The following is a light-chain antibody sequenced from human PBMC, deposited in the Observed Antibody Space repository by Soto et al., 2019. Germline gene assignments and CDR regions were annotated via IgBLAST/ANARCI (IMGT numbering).Light chain of an antibody. J-gene: IGKJ1*01. V-gene: IGKV3-11*01. CDR2: DES. CDR1: QSVSTY. CDR3: QQRVTWPPDT. Sequence: EIVLTQSPATLSLSPGERATLSCSASQSVSTYLAWYQQKPGQAPRLLIYDESNRATGIPVRLSGSRSGTDITLPNSSLEAEDFAVYYCQQRVTWPPDTVGQGNKVGIK.